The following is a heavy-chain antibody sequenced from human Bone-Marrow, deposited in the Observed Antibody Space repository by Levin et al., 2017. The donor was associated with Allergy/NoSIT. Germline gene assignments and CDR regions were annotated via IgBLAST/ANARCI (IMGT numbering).Heavy chain of an antibody. CDR2: TYYRSKWYN. CDR1: GDSVSSNNAA. J-gene: IGHJ4*02. Sequence: SQTLSLTCVISGDSVSSNNAAWNWFRQSPSSGLEWLGRTYYRSKWYNEYALFVKSRITVNPDTSNNQFSLQLNSVTPEDTAVYYCARARSGIYDFWGQGTLVTVSS. V-gene: IGHV6-1*01. CDR3: ARARSGIYDF. D-gene: IGHD2-15*01.